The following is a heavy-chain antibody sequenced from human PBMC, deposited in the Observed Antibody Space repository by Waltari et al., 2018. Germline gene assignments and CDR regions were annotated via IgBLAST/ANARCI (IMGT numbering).Heavy chain of an antibody. CDR1: GFTFRNDA. J-gene: IGHJ3*01. D-gene: IGHD3-9*01. CDR3: AKDLEELLPSPVYF. Sequence: EVQEVESGGGLVQPGGTQRLSWVVSGFTFRNDARSGVRQTPGKGRAGGSVLTRSGLSKYYANTLKGRFTLSRDNSKSPLHLQMESLRAESTCVYYCAKDLEELLPSPVYFWCLWTMVTVSS. V-gene: IGHV3-23*04. CDR2: LTRSGLSK.